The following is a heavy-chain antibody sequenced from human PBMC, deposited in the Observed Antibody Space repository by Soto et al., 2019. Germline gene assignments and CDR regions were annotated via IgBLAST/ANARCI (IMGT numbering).Heavy chain of an antibody. D-gene: IGHD5-18*01. Sequence: ASVKVSCKASGYTFTSYAIHWVRQAPGQRLEWMGWINAGNGNTKYSQKFQGRVTITRDTSASTAYMELSSLRSEDTAVYYCAREVFSGYTYGYDYWGQGTLVTVSS. CDR1: GYTFTSYA. J-gene: IGHJ4*02. V-gene: IGHV1-3*01. CDR3: AREVFSGYTYGYDY. CDR2: INAGNGNT.